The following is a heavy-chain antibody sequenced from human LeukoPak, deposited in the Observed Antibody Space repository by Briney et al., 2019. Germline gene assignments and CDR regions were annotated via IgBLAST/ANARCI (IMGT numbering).Heavy chain of an antibody. V-gene: IGHV3-30*18. CDR3: AKGWIQLWLLDY. CDR2: ISYDGSNK. CDR1: GFTFSSYG. J-gene: IGHJ4*02. Sequence: PGGSLRLSCAASGFTFSSYGMHWVRQAPGKGLEWVAVISYDGSNKYYADSVKGRFTISRDNSKNTLYLQMNSLRAEDTAVYYCAKGWIQLWLLDYWGQETLVTVSS. D-gene: IGHD5-18*01.